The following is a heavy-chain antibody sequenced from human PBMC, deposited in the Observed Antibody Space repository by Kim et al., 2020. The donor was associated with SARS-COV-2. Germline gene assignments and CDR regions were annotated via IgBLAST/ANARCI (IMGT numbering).Heavy chain of an antibody. Sequence: GESLKISCEASGYSFTTYWIGWVRQMPGKGLEWMGIIYPGDSDTRYNPSFQGQVTISVDRSTNTAYLQWSGLKASDTGMYYCARRLYCAGGACCWGPFDSWGQGTLVTVSS. CDR2: IYPGDSDT. V-gene: IGHV5-51*01. D-gene: IGHD2-8*02. CDR3: ARRLYCAGGACCWGPFDS. CDR1: GYSFTTYW. J-gene: IGHJ4*02.